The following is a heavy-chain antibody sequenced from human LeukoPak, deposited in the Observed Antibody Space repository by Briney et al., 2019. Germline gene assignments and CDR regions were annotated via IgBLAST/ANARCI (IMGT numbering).Heavy chain of an antibody. CDR3: ARSSRGTVTIDY. D-gene: IGHD4-17*01. CDR1: GFTFSSYW. Sequence: PGGSLRLSCAASGFTFSSYWMHWVRQAPGKGLVWVSRINSDGSSTSYADSVKGRFTVSRDNAKNTLYLQMNSLRAEDTAVYYCARSSRGTVTIDYWGQGTLVTVSS. J-gene: IGHJ4*02. CDR2: INSDGSST. V-gene: IGHV3-74*01.